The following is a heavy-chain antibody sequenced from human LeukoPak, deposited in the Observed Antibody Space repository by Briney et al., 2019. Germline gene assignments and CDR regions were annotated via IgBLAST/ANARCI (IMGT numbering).Heavy chain of an antibody. D-gene: IGHD3-16*01. Sequence: ASVKVSCKASGYTFTSYYMHWVRQAPGQGLEWMGIINPSGGSTSYAQKFQGRVTMTRDTSTSTVYMELSSLRSEDTAVYYCARVRDYVWGSYKPKDAFDIWGQGTMVTVSS. CDR3: ARVRDYVWGSYKPKDAFDI. J-gene: IGHJ3*02. CDR2: INPSGGST. V-gene: IGHV1-46*01. CDR1: GYTFTSYY.